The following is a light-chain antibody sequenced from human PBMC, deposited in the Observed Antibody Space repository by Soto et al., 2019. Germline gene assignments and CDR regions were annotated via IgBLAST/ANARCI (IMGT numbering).Light chain of an antibody. Sequence: QSVLTQPASVSGSPGQSITISCTGTSSDVGGYNYVSWYQQHPGKAPKLMIYEVSNRPSGVSNRFSGSKSGNTASLIISGLQAEDEADYYCSSYTSTDTLVFGGGTKVTVL. CDR2: EVS. J-gene: IGLJ2*01. V-gene: IGLV2-14*01. CDR1: SSDVGGYNY. CDR3: SSYTSTDTLV.